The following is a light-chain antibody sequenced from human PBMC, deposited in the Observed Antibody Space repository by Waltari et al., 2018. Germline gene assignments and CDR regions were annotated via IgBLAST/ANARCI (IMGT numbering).Light chain of an antibody. CDR3: QQYGDSPFT. J-gene: IGKJ2*01. V-gene: IGKV3-20*01. Sequence: EIVLTQSPGTLSMSPGERATLSCRASESVNSNYLVWYQQKPGQAPRLLSRATGIPDRFSDSGSGTYFTLTISRLESEDFAVYYCQQYGDSPFTFGHRTKLEIK. CDR1: ESVNSNY.